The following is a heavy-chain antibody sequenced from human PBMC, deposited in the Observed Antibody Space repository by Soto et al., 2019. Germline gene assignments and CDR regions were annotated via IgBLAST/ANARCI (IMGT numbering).Heavy chain of an antibody. CDR1: GFTFSSYA. D-gene: IGHD5-18*01. V-gene: IGHV3-30-3*01. CDR2: ISYDGSNK. CDR3: ARDVDTARAPDY. Sequence: QVQLVESGGGVVQPGRSLRLSCAASGFTFSSYAMHWVRQAPGKGLEWVAVISYDGSNKYYADSVKGRFTISRDNSKNTLYLQMNSLRAEDTAGYYCARDVDTARAPDYWGQGTLVTVSS. J-gene: IGHJ4*02.